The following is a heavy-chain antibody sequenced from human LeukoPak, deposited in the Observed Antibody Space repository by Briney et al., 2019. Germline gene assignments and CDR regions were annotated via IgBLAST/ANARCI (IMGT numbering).Heavy chain of an antibody. Sequence: NSGGSLRLSCAASGFTFTSYAMSWVRQAPGKGLEWVSSISSSSSYIYYADSVKGRFTISIDNAKNSLYLQMNSLRAEDTALYHCAQATIPPITFFGVPTPVAFDSWGKGQMAPALQ. D-gene: IGHD3-3*01. CDR2: ISSSSSYI. CDR3: AQATIPPITFFGVPTPVAFDS. J-gene: IGHJ3*01. V-gene: IGHV3-21*04. CDR1: GFTFTSYA.